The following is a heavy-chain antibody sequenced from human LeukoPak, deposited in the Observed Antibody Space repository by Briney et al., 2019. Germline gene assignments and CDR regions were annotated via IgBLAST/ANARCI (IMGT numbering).Heavy chain of an antibody. Sequence: WETLSLTCAVYGGSFSGYYWTWIRQTPEKGLEWIGEMNPSGSTNYNPSLKSRVTISVDTSKNQFSLELSSVTAADTAVYYCARGRQDVTMIVVVMTAASYYLGVWGTGTTVTVS. CDR3: ARGRQDVTMIVVVMTAASYYLGV. J-gene: IGHJ6*03. CDR1: GGSFSGYY. D-gene: IGHD3-22*01. CDR2: MNPSGST. V-gene: IGHV4-34*01.